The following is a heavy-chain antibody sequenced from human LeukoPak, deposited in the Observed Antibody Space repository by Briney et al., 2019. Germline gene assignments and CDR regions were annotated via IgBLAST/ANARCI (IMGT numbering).Heavy chain of an antibody. CDR1: GGSISSYY. CDR3: ARQADCSGGSCYSYYSYGMDV. V-gene: IGHV4-59*01. Sequence: SETLSLTCTVSGGSISSYYWSWIRQPPGKGLEWIGYIYYSGSTNYNPSLKSRVTISVDTSKNQFSLKLSSVTAADTAVYYCARQADCSGGSCYSYYSYGMDVWGQGTTVTVSS. CDR2: IYYSGST. D-gene: IGHD2-15*01. J-gene: IGHJ6*02.